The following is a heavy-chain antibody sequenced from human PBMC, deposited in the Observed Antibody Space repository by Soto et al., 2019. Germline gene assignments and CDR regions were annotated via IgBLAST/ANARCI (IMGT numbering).Heavy chain of an antibody. J-gene: IGHJ1*01. D-gene: IGHD3-16*01. CDR2: TSYDGSNK. V-gene: IGHV3-30*19. CDR3: GGGGRRGGLDV. Sequence: QVQLVESGGGVVQPGTSLRVSCVGSGFTFRSYVIHWVRQAPGKGLEWVALTSYDGSNKYYGDSVRGRFTISRDNSRNKLVLQRDGWRLEATAFYSGGGGGRRGGLDVWGQGTWSPCP. CDR1: GFTFRSYV.